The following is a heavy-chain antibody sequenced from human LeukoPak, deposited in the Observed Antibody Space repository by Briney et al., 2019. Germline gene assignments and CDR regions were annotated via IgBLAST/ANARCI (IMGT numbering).Heavy chain of an antibody. CDR3: AKGPDYYGSGRTYWYFDL. CDR2: ISWNSGSI. V-gene: IGHV3-9*01. Sequence: GGSLRLSCAASGFTFDDYAMHWVRQAPGKGLEWVSGISWNSGSIGYADSVKGRFTISRDNAKNSLYLQMNSLRAEDTALYYCAKGPDYYGSGRTYWYFDLWGRGTLVTVSS. J-gene: IGHJ2*01. D-gene: IGHD3-10*01. CDR1: GFTFDDYA.